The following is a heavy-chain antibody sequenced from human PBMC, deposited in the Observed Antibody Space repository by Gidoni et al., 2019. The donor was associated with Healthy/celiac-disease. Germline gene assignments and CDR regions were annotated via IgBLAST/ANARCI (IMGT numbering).Heavy chain of an antibody. CDR2: IYTSWST. CDR3: ARDKRDYDFLNFLGFDP. J-gene: IGHJ5*02. D-gene: IGHD3-3*01. Sequence: QVQLQESGPGLVKPSQTLSLTCTVSGGSISSGSYYWSWIRQPAGKGLEWIGRIYTSWSTNYNPSLKSRVTISVDTSKNQFSLKLSSVTAADTAVYYCARDKRDYDFLNFLGFDPWGQGTLVTVSS. CDR1: GGSISSGSYY. V-gene: IGHV4-61*02.